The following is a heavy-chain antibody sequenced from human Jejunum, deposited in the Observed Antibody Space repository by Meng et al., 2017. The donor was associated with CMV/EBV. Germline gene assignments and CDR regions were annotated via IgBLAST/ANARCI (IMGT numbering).Heavy chain of an antibody. CDR2: ISGSGDST. CDR3: AKNYDFPD. CDR1: EFTFRNYG. V-gene: IGHV3-23*01. Sequence: LECGASLFQPGGSLNSSFAATEFTFRNYGMSWVRQAPGKGLEWVSSISGSGDSTNYADTVKGRFTISRDNSKNTLDLQMNSLRADDTAVYYCAKNYDFPDWGQGTLVTVSS. D-gene: IGHD3-3*01. J-gene: IGHJ4*02.